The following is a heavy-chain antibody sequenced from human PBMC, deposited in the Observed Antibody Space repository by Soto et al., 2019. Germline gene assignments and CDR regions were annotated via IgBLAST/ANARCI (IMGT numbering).Heavy chain of an antibody. V-gene: IGHV3-23*01. D-gene: IGHD6-13*01. CDR2: ISRGGDDI. Sequence: EVQLLESGGGLVQPGGSLRLSCAASGFTFRSYAMNWVRQAPGKGLEWVSAISRGGDDIYYADFVRGRFTVSRDNSKNTLYLQMNSLRAYDTAVYYCAKLGWRGEPQVVGLPRTDYWGQGTLVTVSS. J-gene: IGHJ4*02. CDR1: GFTFRSYA. CDR3: AKLGWRGEPQVVGLPRTDY.